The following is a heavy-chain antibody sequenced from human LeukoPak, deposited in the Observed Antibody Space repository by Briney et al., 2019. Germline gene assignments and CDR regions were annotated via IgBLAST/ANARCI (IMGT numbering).Heavy chain of an antibody. CDR1: SGNS. CDR3: ARRYCNSGICYFYDY. D-gene: IGHD2-8*01. J-gene: IGHJ4*02. V-gene: IGHV4-38-2*01. CDR2: IFQDGNT. Sequence: SETLSLTCAVSSGNSWDWIRQAPGKGLEWIGSIFQDGNTYYNPSLKSRVTVSVDTSKKQFSLELISVTATDTAVYYCARRYCNSGICYFYDYWGQGTLVTVSS.